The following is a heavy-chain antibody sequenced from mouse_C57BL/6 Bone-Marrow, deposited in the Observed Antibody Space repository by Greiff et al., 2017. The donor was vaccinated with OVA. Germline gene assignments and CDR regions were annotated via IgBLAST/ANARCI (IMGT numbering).Heavy chain of an antibody. V-gene: IGHV14-4*01. D-gene: IGHD2-5*01. Sequence: VQLKQSGAELVRPGASVKLSCTASGFNIKDDYMHWVKQRPEQGLEWIGWIDPENGDTEYASKFQGKATITADTSSNTAYLQLSSLTSEDTAVYYCTTPYSNYDAMDYWGQGTSVTVSS. CDR3: TTPYSNYDAMDY. CDR1: GFNIKDDY. J-gene: IGHJ4*01. CDR2: IDPENGDT.